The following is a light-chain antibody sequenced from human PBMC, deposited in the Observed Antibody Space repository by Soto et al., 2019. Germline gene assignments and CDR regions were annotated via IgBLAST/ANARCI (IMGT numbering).Light chain of an antibody. Sequence: DIQLTQSPSVLSASVCDRVTITCRARQGISTYLAWYQQNPGKAPKLLIYGASTLQRGVPSRFSGSGSGTEFTLTISSLQPEDFATYYCQQLNSYPLPFGGGTQVEIK. CDR1: QGISTY. J-gene: IGKJ4*01. CDR2: GAS. CDR3: QQLNSYPLP. V-gene: IGKV1-9*01.